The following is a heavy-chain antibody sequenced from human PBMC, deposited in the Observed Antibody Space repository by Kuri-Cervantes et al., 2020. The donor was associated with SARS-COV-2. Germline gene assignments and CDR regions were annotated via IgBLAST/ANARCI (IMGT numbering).Heavy chain of an antibody. J-gene: IGHJ6*03. CDR3: ARVWRSSYYDILTGTNRTYYYYMDV. Sequence: ASVKVSCKASGYTFTGYYMHWVRQAPGQGFEWMGWMNPNSGNTGYAQKFQGRVTITRNTSISTAYMELSSLRSEDTAVYYCARVWRSSYYDILTGTNRTYYYYMDVWGKGTTVTVSS. CDR2: MNPNSGNT. V-gene: IGHV1-8*03. D-gene: IGHD3-9*01. CDR1: GYTFTGYY.